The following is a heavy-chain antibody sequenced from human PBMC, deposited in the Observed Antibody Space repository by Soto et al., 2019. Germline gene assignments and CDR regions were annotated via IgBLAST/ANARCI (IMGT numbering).Heavy chain of an antibody. CDR2: ISGYNGYT. Sequence: QVQLVQSGAEVKKPGASVKVSCKASGYTFTSHSISWVRRAPGEGLEWVGWISGYNGYTNYAQNFQGRVTMTTGASTSTAYMELRSLRSDDTAVYYCARVGYYYGSGSYLFDPWGQGTLVTVSS. D-gene: IGHD3-10*01. CDR1: GYTFTSHS. J-gene: IGHJ5*02. V-gene: IGHV1-18*01. CDR3: ARVGYYYGSGSYLFDP.